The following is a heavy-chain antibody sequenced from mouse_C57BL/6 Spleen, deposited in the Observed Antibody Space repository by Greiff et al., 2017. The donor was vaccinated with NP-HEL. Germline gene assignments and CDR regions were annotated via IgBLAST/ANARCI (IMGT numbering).Heavy chain of an antibody. CDR1: GYTFTSYW. CDR3: ARSRDYYDYDGGFAY. CDR2: IHPNSGST. D-gene: IGHD2-4*01. V-gene: IGHV1-64*01. Sequence: QVQLQQPGAELVKPGASVKLSCKASGYTFTSYWMHWVKQRPGQGLEWIGMIHPNSGSTNYNEKFKSKATLTVDTSSSTAYMQLSSLTSEDSAVYYCARSRDYYDYDGGFAYWGQGTLVTVSA. J-gene: IGHJ3*01.